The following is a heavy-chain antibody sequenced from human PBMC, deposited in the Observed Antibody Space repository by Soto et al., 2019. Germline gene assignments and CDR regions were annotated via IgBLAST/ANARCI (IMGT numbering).Heavy chain of an antibody. D-gene: IGHD1-26*01. CDR1: GCPFSSYA. Sequence: SSLKVSCTVSGCPFSSYAISWVRHAPGQGLEWMGGIIPIFGTANYAQKFQGRVTITADESTSTAYMELSSLRSEDTAVYYCARGIGGATPWLYYDYWGQGTLVTVS. J-gene: IGHJ4*02. CDR3: ARGIGGATPWLYYDY. V-gene: IGHV1-69*13. CDR2: IIPIFGTA.